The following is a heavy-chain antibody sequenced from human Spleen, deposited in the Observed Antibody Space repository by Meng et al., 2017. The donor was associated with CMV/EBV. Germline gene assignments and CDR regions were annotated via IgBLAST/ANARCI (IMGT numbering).Heavy chain of an antibody. Sequence: SGYTFATYGNSWVRQAPGQGLEWMGWISAYNGNTNYAQKLQGRVTMTTDTSTSTAYMELRSLRSGDTAVYYCARDQRYGSGSYERFDYWGQGTLVTVSS. J-gene: IGHJ4*02. CDR2: ISAYNGNT. CDR3: ARDQRYGSGSYERFDY. V-gene: IGHV1-18*01. D-gene: IGHD3-10*01. CDR1: GYTFATYG.